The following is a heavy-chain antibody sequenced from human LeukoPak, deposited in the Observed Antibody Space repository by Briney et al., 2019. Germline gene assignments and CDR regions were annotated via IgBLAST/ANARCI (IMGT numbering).Heavy chain of an antibody. J-gene: IGHJ6*02. CDR2: INPNSGGT. CDR1: GYTFTGYY. V-gene: IGHV1-2*04. D-gene: IGHD2-15*01. Sequence: ASVKVSCKASGYTFTGYYMHWVRQAPGQGLEWMGWINPNSGGTSYAQKFQGWVTMTRDTSISTAYMELSRLRSDDTAVYYCARAGRYCSGGSCYSPYYYYYGMDVWGQGTTVTVSS. CDR3: ARAGRYCSGGSCYSPYYYYYGMDV.